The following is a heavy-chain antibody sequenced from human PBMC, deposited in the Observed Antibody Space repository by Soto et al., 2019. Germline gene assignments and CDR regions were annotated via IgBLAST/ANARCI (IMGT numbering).Heavy chain of an antibody. CDR3: VRGGGGGMFDP. V-gene: IGHV3-21*05. D-gene: IGHD2-15*01. J-gene: IGHJ5*02. CDR2: ISPGSRYP. Sequence: GGSLRLSCAASGFTFSSYAMSWVRQAPGKRLEWLSYISPGSRYPAYADSVKGRFTISRDNARRSLSLQMNSLTVDDTAIYYCVRGGGGGMFDPWGQGSMVTVSS. CDR1: GFTFSSYA.